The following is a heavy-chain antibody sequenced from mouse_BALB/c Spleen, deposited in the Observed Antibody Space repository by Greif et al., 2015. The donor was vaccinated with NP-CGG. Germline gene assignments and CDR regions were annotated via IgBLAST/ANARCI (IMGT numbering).Heavy chain of an antibody. D-gene: IGHD2-1*01. CDR2: IYPGDGST. CDR3: ARGSGNYGFAY. J-gene: IGHJ3*01. CDR1: GYTFTSYD. V-gene: IGHV1S56*01. Sequence: QVQLQQAGPELVKPGALVKISCKASGYTFTSYDINLVQQRPGQGLEWIGWIYPGDGSTKHNEKFKGKATPTADKSSSTAYMQLNSLASETSAVYFCARGSGNYGFAYRGQGTLVTVSA.